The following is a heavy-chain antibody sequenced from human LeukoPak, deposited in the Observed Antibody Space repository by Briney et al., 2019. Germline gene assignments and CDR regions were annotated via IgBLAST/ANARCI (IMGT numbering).Heavy chain of an antibody. CDR3: AKMLRFLEWSPA. V-gene: IGHV3-30*02. CDR2: IPYDGTYR. Sequence: PGGSLRLSCAASGFAFSSYGMHWVRQAPGKGLEWVAFIPYDGTYRYYTDSVKGRFTISRDNSKNTLYLQMNRLRAEDTAVYYCAKMLRFLEWSPAGGQGTLVTVSS. J-gene: IGHJ4*02. CDR1: GFAFSSYG. D-gene: IGHD3-3*01.